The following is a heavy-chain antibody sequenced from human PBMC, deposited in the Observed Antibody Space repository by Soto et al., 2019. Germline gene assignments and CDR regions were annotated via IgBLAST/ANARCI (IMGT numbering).Heavy chain of an antibody. V-gene: IGHV1-18*04. CDR2: ISAYNGNT. CDR3: AKYTKYYGMDV. D-gene: IGHD6-6*01. CDR1: GSTFTSYG. J-gene: IGHJ6*02. Sequence: ASVKVSCKASGSTFTSYGLSWVRQAPGQGLEWMGWISAYNGNTNYAQKLQGRVTMTTDTSTSTAYLELRRLRTDDSAVSYCAKYTKYYGMDVLGQGTTVTVSS.